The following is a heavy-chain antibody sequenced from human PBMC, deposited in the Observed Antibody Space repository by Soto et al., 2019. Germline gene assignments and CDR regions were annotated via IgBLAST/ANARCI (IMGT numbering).Heavy chain of an antibody. CDR2: IIPILGIA. J-gene: IGHJ4*02. D-gene: IGHD6-19*01. Sequence: QVQLVQSGAEVKKPGSSVKVSCKASGGTFSSYTISWVRQAPGQGLEWMGRIIPILGIANYAQKFQGSVTITADKSTSTAYMELSSLRSEDTAVYYCARDVGSSGWYWYFDYWGQGTLVTVSS. CDR3: ARDVGSSGWYWYFDY. CDR1: GGTFSSYT. V-gene: IGHV1-69*08.